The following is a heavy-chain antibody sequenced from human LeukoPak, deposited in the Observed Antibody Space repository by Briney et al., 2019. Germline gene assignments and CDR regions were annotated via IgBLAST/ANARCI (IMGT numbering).Heavy chain of an antibody. CDR2: IIPIFGTA. D-gene: IGHD3-3*01. J-gene: IGHJ4*02. CDR1: GGTFSSYA. CDR3: APHPLRFLEWSQVDY. Sequence: SVKVSCKASGGTFSSYAISWVRQASGQGLEWMGGIIPIFGTANYAQKFQGRVTITADESTSTAYMELSSLRSEDTAVYYCAPHPLRFLEWSQVDYWGQGTLVTVSS. V-gene: IGHV1-69*13.